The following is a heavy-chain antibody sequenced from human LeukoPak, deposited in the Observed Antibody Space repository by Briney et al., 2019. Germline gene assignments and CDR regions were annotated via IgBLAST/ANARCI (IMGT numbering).Heavy chain of an antibody. CDR3: ARSRKMVPFDY. CDR2: INHSGST. D-gene: IGHD3-10*01. CDR1: GGSFSGYY. J-gene: IGHJ4*02. Sequence: PSETLSLTCAVYGGSFSGYYWSWIRQPPGKGLEWIGEINHSGSTNYNPSLKSRVTISVDTSKNQFSLKLSSVTAADTAVYYCARSRKMVPFDYWGQGTLVTVSS. V-gene: IGHV4-34*01.